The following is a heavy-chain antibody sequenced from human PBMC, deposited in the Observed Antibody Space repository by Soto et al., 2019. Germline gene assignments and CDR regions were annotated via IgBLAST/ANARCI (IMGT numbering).Heavy chain of an antibody. Sequence: PGGSLRLSCAASGFTFSSYWMHWVRQAPGKGLVWVSRINSDGSSTSYADSVKGRFTISRDNAKNTLYLQMNSQRAEDTAVYYCLRTGLVGAGGTRGDYWGQGTLVTVSS. V-gene: IGHV3-74*01. CDR3: LRTGLVGAGGTRGDY. CDR2: INSDGSST. CDR1: GFTFSSYW. J-gene: IGHJ4*02. D-gene: IGHD6-13*01.